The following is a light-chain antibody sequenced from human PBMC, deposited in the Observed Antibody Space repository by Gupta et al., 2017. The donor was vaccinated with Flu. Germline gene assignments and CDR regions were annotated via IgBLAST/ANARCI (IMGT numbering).Light chain of an antibody. CDR2: GAS. V-gene: IGKV3-20*01. J-gene: IGKJ4*01. CDR3: QQDGSSPRLT. Sequence: EIVLTQSPGTLSLSPGERATLSCRASQSVSRSYLAWYQQKPGQAPRLLIYGASSRDTGIPDRFSGSGCGTDLTLTISRREPEDFAVYYCQQDGSSPRLTFGGGTKVEIK. CDR1: QSVSRSY.